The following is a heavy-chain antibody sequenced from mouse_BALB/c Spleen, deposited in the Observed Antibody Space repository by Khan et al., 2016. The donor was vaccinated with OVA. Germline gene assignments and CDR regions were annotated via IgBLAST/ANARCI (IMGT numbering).Heavy chain of an antibody. Sequence: VPLLASGPGLVQPSQSLSLTCTVTCYSITSDYAWNWIRQFPGNKLEWMGYISSTGSTSYNPSLKSRISITRDTSKNQFFLHLNSVTTEETATYYRARSIYYSDSYDMDYWGQGTSVNVSS. CDR1: CYSITSDYA. V-gene: IGHV3-2*02. CDR3: ARSIYYSDSYDMDY. D-gene: IGHD2-13*01. CDR2: ISSTGST. J-gene: IGHJ4*01.